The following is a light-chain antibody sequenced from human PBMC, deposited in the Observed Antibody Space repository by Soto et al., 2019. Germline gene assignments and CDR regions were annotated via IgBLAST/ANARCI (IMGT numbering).Light chain of an antibody. CDR2: AAS. J-gene: IGKJ2*01. CDR1: QSISSSY. CDR3: QQYGSSSYT. V-gene: IGKV3-20*01. Sequence: EIVLTQSPGTLSLSPGERATLSCRASQSISSSYLAWYQQKPGQAPRLLIYAASSRATGIPDRFSGSGSGTDFPLTISRLEPEDFAVYYCQQYGSSSYTFGKGTQLEIK.